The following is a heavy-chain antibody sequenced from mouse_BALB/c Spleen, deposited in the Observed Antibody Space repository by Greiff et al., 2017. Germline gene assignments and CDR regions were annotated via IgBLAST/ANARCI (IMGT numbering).Heavy chain of an antibody. CDR3: ARGPLTWTEYYFDY. D-gene: IGHD4-1*01. V-gene: IGHV1-63*02. CDR2: IYPGGGYT. Sequence: VQLQQSGAELVRPGTSVKISCKASGYTFTNYWLGWVKQRPGHGLEWIGDIYPGGGYTNYNEKFKGKATLTADTSSSTAYMQLSSLTSEDSAVYFCARGPLTWTEYYFDYWGQGTTLTVSS. J-gene: IGHJ2*01. CDR1: GYTFTNYW.